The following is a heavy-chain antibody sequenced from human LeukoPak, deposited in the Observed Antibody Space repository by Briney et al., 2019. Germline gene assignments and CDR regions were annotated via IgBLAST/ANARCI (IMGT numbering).Heavy chain of an antibody. CDR2: IIPNGGGT. CDR1: GYTFAGYY. V-gene: IGHV1-2*02. Sequence: ASVKVSCKASGYTFAGYYMHWVRQAPGQGLEGMGWIIPNGGGTKYAQKFQGRVTVTRDTSISTAYMELSRLRSDDTAVYYCARGSGGSYYMNYWGQGTLVTVSS. CDR3: ARGSGGSYYMNY. D-gene: IGHD1-26*01. J-gene: IGHJ4*02.